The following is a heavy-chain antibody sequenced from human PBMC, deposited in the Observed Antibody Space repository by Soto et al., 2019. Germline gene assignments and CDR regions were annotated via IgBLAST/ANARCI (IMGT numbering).Heavy chain of an antibody. J-gene: IGHJ4*02. V-gene: IGHV4-39*02. CDR2: ISYSGST. D-gene: IGHD6-19*01. Sequence: SETLSLTCSVSSGSISTSGYYWGWIRQPPGTGLEWIGGISYSGSTYYNPSLKSRLTISVDTSKNHFSLKLTSVTAADTAVYFCARRGSRLSVAVATFDYWSQGTLVTSPQ. CDR3: ARRGSRLSVAVATFDY. CDR1: SGSISTSGYY.